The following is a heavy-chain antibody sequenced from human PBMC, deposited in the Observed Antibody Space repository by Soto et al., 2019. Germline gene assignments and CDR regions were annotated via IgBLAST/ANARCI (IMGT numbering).Heavy chain of an antibody. D-gene: IGHD1-26*01. CDR1: GGSISSGGYY. J-gene: IGHJ4*02. CDR3: ARAGRAIAKYYFDY. Sequence: SETLSLTCTVSGGSISSGGYYWSWIRQHPGKGLEWIGYIYYSGSTYYNPSLKSRVTISVDTSKNQFSLKLSSVTAADTAVYYCARAGRAIAKYYFDYWGQGTLVTVSS. V-gene: IGHV4-31*03. CDR2: IYYSGST.